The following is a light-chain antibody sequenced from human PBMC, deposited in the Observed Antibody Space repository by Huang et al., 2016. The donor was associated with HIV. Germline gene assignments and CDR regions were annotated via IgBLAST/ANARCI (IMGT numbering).Light chain of an antibody. CDR2: LGS. CDR3: MQALQTPPYT. Sequence: DIVMTQSPLSLPVTPGEPASISCNSSQSLLHSNGYNYLDWYLQKPGQSPRLLIYLGSDRAAGVPDRFSGSGSGTDFTLKISRVEAEDVGVYYCMQALQTPPYTFGQGTKLEIK. V-gene: IGKV2-28*01. CDR1: QSLLHSNGYNY. J-gene: IGKJ2*01.